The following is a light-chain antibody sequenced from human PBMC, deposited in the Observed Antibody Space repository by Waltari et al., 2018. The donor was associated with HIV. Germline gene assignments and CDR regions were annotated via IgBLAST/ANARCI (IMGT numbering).Light chain of an antibody. Sequence: DIVMTQSPDSLAVSLGERATTMCKSSQSLYSSSNKNSLAWYQQKPGHPPFLLIYWASTRNSGVPDRFSGRWSGTDFTLTISSLQAEDVVVYCCQQYYTTPYTFGQGTKLGIK. CDR1: QSLYSSSNKNS. V-gene: IGKV4-1*01. CDR3: QQYYTTPYT. CDR2: WAS. J-gene: IGKJ2*01.